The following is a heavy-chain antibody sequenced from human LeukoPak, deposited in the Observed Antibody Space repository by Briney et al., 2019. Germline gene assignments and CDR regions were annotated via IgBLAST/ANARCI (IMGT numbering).Heavy chain of an antibody. CDR1: GGSISDYY. D-gene: IGHD2-2*02. CDR3: ARGTQGYCSSTVCYRWFDP. V-gene: IGHV4-4*07. J-gene: IGHJ5*02. CDR2: IYRSGDT. Sequence: SETLSLTCTVSGGSISDYYWNWIRQPAGKGLEWIGRIYRSGDTNYNPSLKSRVTMSVDTSKNHFSLKLTSVTAADLAVYYCARGTQGYCSSTVCYRWFDPWGQGTLVTVSS.